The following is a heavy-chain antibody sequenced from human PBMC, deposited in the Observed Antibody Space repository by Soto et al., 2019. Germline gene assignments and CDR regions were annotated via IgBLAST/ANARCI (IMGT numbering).Heavy chain of an antibody. CDR2: IYHSGST. V-gene: IGHV4-4*02. D-gene: IGHD2-2*01. Sequence: QVQMQESGPGLVKPSGTLSLTCAVSGGSISSSNWWSWVRQPPGKGLEWIGEIYHSGSTNYNPSLKSRVTISVDKSKNQFSLKLSSVTAADTAVYYCARGRMEEYCSSTSCYWFDPWGQRTLVTVSS. CDR1: GGSISSSNW. J-gene: IGHJ5*02. CDR3: ARGRMEEYCSSTSCYWFDP.